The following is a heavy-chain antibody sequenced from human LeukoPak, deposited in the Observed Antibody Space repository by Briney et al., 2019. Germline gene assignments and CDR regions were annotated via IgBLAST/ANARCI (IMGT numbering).Heavy chain of an antibody. D-gene: IGHD5-18*01. V-gene: IGHV4-59*01. CDR3: ARDGGAYSPIDY. Sequence: PSETLSLTCTVSGGSISSYCWNWIRQPPGKGLEWIGYIYYSGSTNYNPSLKSRVTISVDTSKNQFSLKLSSVTAADTAVYYCARDGGAYSPIDYWGQGTPVTVSS. CDR1: GGSISSYC. CDR2: IYYSGST. J-gene: IGHJ4*02.